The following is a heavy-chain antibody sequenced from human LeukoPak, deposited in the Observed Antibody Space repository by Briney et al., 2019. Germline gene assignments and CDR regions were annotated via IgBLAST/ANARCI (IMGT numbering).Heavy chain of an antibody. CDR1: GGTFSSYA. D-gene: IGHD2-2*01. J-gene: IGHJ4*02. Sequence: SVKVSCKASGGTFSSYAISWVRQAPGQGLEWMGGIIPIFGTANYAQKFQGRVTITADESTSTAYMELSSPRSEDTAVYYCARDGKGYCSSTSCSHYYFDYWGQGTLVTVSS. V-gene: IGHV1-69*13. CDR2: IIPIFGTA. CDR3: ARDGKGYCSSTSCSHYYFDY.